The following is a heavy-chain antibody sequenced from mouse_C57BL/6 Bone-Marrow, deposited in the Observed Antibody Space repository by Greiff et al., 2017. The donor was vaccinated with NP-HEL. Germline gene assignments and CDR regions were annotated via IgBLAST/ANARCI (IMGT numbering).Heavy chain of an antibody. CDR1: GYTFTSYW. Sequence: VQLQQPGTVLARPGASVKMSCKTSGYTFTSYWMHWVKQRPGQGLEWIGAIYPGNSDTSYNQKFKGKAKLTAVTSASTAYMELSSLTNEDSAVYYGTNHYYDYDGWFAYWGQGTLVTVSA. D-gene: IGHD2-4*01. J-gene: IGHJ3*01. V-gene: IGHV1-5*01. CDR2: IYPGNSDT. CDR3: TNHYYDYDGWFAY.